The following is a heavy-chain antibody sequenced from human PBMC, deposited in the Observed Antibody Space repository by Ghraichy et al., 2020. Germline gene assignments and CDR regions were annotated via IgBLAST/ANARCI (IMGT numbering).Heavy chain of an antibody. V-gene: IGHV3-15*01. D-gene: IGHD2/OR15-2a*01. Sequence: GGSLRLSCAASGFTFSTAWMTWVRQAPGKGLVWVGRIRSRKDGGTIEYAARVKGRFTISRDDSKNTLYLQMNGLEAEDTAVYYCARAVRINYYYYYVMDGWGQGTTVTVSS. J-gene: IGHJ6*02. CDR2: IRSRKDGGTI. CDR1: GFTFSTAW. CDR3: ARAVRINYYYYYVMDG.